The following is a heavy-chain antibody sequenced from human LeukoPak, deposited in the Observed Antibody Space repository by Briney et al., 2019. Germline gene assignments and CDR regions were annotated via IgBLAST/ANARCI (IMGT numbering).Heavy chain of an antibody. CDR3: AKIPYYYGMDV. J-gene: IGHJ6*02. CDR1: GFIFSTYA. V-gene: IGHV3-30*04. CDR2: ISSDGSNK. Sequence: GGSLRLSCAASGFIFSTYAMHWVRQAPGKGLEWVAVISSDGSNKYYADSVKGRFTLSRDNSKNTLYLQMNSLRAEDTAVYYCAKIPYYYGMDVWGQGTTVTVSS.